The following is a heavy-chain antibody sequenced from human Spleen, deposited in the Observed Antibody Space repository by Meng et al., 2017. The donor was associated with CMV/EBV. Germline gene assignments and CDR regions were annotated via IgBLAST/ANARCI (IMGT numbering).Heavy chain of an antibody. J-gene: IGHJ6*02. CDR2: MYYSGSS. V-gene: IGHV4-39*07. Sequence: SETLSLTCTVSGGSIVSTNYYWGWIRQSPGKGLEWIGTMYYSGSSYYNPSLKSRATISVDTSKDQFSLKLSSVTAADTAVYYCARDAPLSDVWGQGTTVTVSS. CDR3: ARDAPLSDV. CDR1: GGSIVSTNYY.